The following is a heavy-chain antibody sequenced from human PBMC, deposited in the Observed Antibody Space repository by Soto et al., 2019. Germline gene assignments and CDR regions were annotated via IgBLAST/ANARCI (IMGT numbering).Heavy chain of an antibody. D-gene: IGHD3-22*01. CDR3: ATEPPYYYDSSGYWTPWFDP. CDR2: FDPEDGET. V-gene: IGHV1-24*01. J-gene: IGHJ5*02. Sequence: ASVKVSCKVSGYTLTELSMHWVRQAPGKGLEWMGGFDPEDGETIYAQKFQGRVTMTEDTSTDTAYMELSSLRSEDTAVYYCATEPPYYYDSSGYWTPWFDPWGQGTLVTVSS. CDR1: GYTLTELS.